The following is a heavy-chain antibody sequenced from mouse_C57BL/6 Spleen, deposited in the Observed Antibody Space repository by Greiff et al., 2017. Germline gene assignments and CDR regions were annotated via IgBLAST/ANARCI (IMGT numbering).Heavy chain of an antibody. Sequence: QVQLQQPGAELVRPGSSVKLSCKASGYTFTSYWMDWVKQRPGQGLEWIGNIYPSDSETHYNQKFKDKATLTVDKSSSTAYMQLSSLTSEDSAVYYCARDWDYYGSSYWYFDVWGTGTTVTVSS. CDR3: ARDWDYYGSSYWYFDV. CDR1: GYTFTSYW. V-gene: IGHV1-61*01. D-gene: IGHD1-1*01. J-gene: IGHJ1*03. CDR2: IYPSDSET.